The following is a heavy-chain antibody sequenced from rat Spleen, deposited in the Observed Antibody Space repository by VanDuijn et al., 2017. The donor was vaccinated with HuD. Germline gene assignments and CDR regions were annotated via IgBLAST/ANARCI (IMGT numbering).Heavy chain of an antibody. V-gene: IGHV5-58*01. Sequence: EVQLVETGGGLVQPGRSLHLSCVASGFTFSNYWMYWIRQAPGQGLEWLSSISIDGGSTYYRDSVKGRFTISRDNAKSTLYLQMNSLRSEDTATYYCARHEHYGYNLYFDYWGQGVMVTVSS. CDR2: ISIDGGST. D-gene: IGHD1-9*01. CDR1: GFTFSNYW. CDR3: ARHEHYGYNLYFDY. J-gene: IGHJ2*01.